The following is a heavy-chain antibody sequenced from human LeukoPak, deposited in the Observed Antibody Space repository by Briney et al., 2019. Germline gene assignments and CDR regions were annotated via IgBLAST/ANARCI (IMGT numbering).Heavy chain of an antibody. V-gene: IGHV3-23*01. CDR1: GFTFSSYA. CDR2: ISSSGGST. Sequence: GGSLRLSCAASGFTFSSYAMSWVRQAPGKALEGVSAISSSGGSTYYADSVKVRFTISRDNSKNTLYLQMNSLRAEDTGVYYCAKESGYDFYYYYYMDVWGKGTTVTVSS. D-gene: IGHD5-12*01. CDR3: AKESGYDFYYYYYMDV. J-gene: IGHJ6*03.